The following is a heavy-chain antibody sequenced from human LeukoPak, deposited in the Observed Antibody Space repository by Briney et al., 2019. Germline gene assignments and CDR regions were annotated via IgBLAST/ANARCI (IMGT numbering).Heavy chain of an antibody. CDR2: ISGYNGNT. V-gene: IGHV1-18*01. D-gene: IGHD6-13*01. CDR1: GNTFTSYG. CDR3: AKDRSSGSSGDFDY. J-gene: IGHJ4*02. Sequence: VSVKVSCKASGNTFTSYGITWVRQAPGQGLEWMGWISGYNGNTHYAQKLQGSVTMTTDTSTSTAYMELRSLRSDDTAVYYCAKDRSSGSSGDFDYWGQGTLVTVSS.